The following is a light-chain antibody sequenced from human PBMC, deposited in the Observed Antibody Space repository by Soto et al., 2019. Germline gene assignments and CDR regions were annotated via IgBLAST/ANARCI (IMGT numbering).Light chain of an antibody. Sequence: ELVLTQSPGTLSLSPGERATLSCRASQSVSSSYLAWYQQKPGQAPRLLIYAASSRATGIPDRFSGSGSGKDFTLTISRLEPEDFAVYFCQQYGTSLPFTFGQGTKVDIK. CDR3: QQYGTSLPFT. CDR2: AAS. J-gene: IGKJ2*01. CDR1: QSVSSSY. V-gene: IGKV3-20*01.